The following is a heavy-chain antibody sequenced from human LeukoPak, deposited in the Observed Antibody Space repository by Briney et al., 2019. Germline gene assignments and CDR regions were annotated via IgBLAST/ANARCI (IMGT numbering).Heavy chain of an antibody. Sequence: SETLSLTCTVSGGSISSYYWSWIRQPPGKGLEWIGEINHSGSTNYNPTLKSRVTISVDTSKNQFSLKLSSVTAADTAVYYCAAVVPAAMDNWFDPWGQGTLVTVSS. J-gene: IGHJ5*02. CDR2: INHSGST. CDR1: GGSISSYY. D-gene: IGHD2-2*01. CDR3: AAVVPAAMDNWFDP. V-gene: IGHV4-34*01.